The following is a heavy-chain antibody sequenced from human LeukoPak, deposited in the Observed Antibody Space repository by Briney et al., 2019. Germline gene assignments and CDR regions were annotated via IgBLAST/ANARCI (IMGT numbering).Heavy chain of an antibody. V-gene: IGHV4-39*01. CDR3: ATGSMTTRYYYYFYMDV. CDR1: GGSINSTRYY. Sequence: SETLSLTCTVSGGSINSTRYYWGWIRQPPGKGLEWIGSVYYSGDTHYSPSLRSRVTISVDTSKNQFSRKMNSMTAADTSVYYCATGSMTTRYYYYFYMDVWGKGTTVTVSS. D-gene: IGHD4-11*01. J-gene: IGHJ6*03. CDR2: VYYSGDT.